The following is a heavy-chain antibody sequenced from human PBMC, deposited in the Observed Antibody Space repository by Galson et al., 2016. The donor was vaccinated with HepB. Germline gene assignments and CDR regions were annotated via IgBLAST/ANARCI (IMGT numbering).Heavy chain of an antibody. Sequence: TLSLTCTVSGGSISSADYYWSWIRQHAGKGLEWIGYIYYSGSTYYNPSLKSRVTMSIDTSKNQFSLKMTSVTAADTAVYYCARGYSYGGGIYWGRGTLVTVSP. D-gene: IGHD5-18*01. J-gene: IGHJ1*01. CDR2: IYYSGST. V-gene: IGHV4-31*03. CDR3: ARGYSYGGGIY. CDR1: GGSISSADYY.